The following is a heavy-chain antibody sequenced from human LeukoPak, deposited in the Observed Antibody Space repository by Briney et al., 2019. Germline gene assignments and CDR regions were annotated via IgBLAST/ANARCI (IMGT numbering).Heavy chain of an antibody. CDR3: TRASVVAPDKRYFDY. CDR2: ITSDGTPI. V-gene: IGHV3-11*01. D-gene: IGHD2-2*01. Sequence: GGSLRLSCAVSGFTFSDYYMTWVRQAPGKGLEWISYITSDGTPIHYIDSVKGRFTISRDNAKNSLFLQMNSLRTEDTAVYYCTRASVVAPDKRYFDYWGQGTQVTVSS. J-gene: IGHJ4*02. CDR1: GFTFSDYY.